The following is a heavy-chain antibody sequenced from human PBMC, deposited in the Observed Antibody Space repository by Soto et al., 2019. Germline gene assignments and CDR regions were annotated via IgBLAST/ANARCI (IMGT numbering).Heavy chain of an antibody. Sequence: SETLSLTCTVSGGSISSSSYYWGWIRQPPGKGLEWIGSIYYSGSTYYNPSLKSRVTISVDTSKNQFSLKLSSVTAADTAVYYCARGLRFLEFGYYYYMDVWGKGTTVTVSS. V-gene: IGHV4-39*01. CDR1: GGSISSSSYY. D-gene: IGHD3-3*01. CDR3: ARGLRFLEFGYYYYMDV. CDR2: IYYSGST. J-gene: IGHJ6*03.